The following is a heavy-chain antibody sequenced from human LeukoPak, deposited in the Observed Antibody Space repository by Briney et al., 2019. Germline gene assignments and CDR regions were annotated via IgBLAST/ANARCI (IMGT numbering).Heavy chain of an antibody. V-gene: IGHV3-23*01. CDR3: AKDRLGAILYFDY. CDR1: GFTFSTYG. J-gene: IGHJ4*02. Sequence: GGTLRLSCAASGFTFSTYGMSWVRQAPGKGLQWVSTIPSGGGTYYADSVKGRFTISRDNSKNTLYMQMNSLRAGDTAVYYCAKDRLGAILYFDYWGQGTLVTVSS. CDR2: IPSGGGT. D-gene: IGHD1-26*01.